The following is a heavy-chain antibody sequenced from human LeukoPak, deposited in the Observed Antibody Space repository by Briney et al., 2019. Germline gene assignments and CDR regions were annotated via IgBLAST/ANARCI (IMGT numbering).Heavy chain of an antibody. D-gene: IGHD5-24*01. Sequence: SETLSLTCTVSGGSTSSSSYYWGWIRQPPGKGLEWIGSIYYSGSTYYNPSLKSRVTISVDTSKNQFSLKLSSVTAADTAVYYCARDRERWLQGNFDYWGQGTLVTVSS. CDR3: ARDRERWLQGNFDY. J-gene: IGHJ4*02. V-gene: IGHV4-39*07. CDR2: IYYSGST. CDR1: GGSTSSSSYY.